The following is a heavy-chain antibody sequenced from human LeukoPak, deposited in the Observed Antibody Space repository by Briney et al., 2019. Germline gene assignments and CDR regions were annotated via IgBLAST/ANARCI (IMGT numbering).Heavy chain of an antibody. J-gene: IGHJ4*02. CDR3: ARDLRLIAAAGVDY. Sequence: GASVKVSCKASGYTFTSYDINWVRQAPGHGLEWMGIINPSGGSTSYAQKFQGRVTMTRDTSTSTVYMELSSLRSEDTAVYYCARDLRLIAAAGVDYWGQGTLVTVSS. CDR2: INPSGGST. CDR1: GYTFTSYD. V-gene: IGHV1-46*01. D-gene: IGHD6-13*01.